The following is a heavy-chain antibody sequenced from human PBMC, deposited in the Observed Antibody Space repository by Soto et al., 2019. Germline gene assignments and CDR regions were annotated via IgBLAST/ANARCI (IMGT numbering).Heavy chain of an antibody. CDR3: ARDHSMVGVLGY. CDR2: IVVGSGNT. Sequence: SVKVSWKASGFTFTSSAVQCVRQARGQRLEWIGWIVVGSGNTNYAQKFQERVTITRDMSTSTAYMELNSLRDEDTATYYCARDHSMVGVLGYWGPGTLVTVSS. CDR1: GFTFTSSA. D-gene: IGHD1-26*01. J-gene: IGHJ4*02. V-gene: IGHV1-58*01.